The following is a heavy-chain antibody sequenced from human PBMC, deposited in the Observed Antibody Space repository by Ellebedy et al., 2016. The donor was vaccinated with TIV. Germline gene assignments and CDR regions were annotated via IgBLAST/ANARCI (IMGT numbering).Heavy chain of an antibody. CDR2: IIPIYGTT. J-gene: IGHJ6*03. Sequence: SVKVSXXASGVIFSSYAISWVRQAPGQGLEWMGGIIPIYGTTDYAQKFQGRVTITADESTSTAYMELSSLRSEDTAVYYCAKNGGYAPYYFYYMDVWGKGTTVTISS. D-gene: IGHD5-12*01. V-gene: IGHV1-69*13. CDR1: GVIFSSYA. CDR3: AKNGGYAPYYFYYMDV.